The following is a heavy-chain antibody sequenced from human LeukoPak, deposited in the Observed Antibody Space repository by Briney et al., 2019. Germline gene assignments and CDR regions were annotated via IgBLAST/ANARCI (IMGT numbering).Heavy chain of an antibody. CDR3: AIQGPYSSRNNWFDP. J-gene: IGHJ5*02. V-gene: IGHV1-2*02. D-gene: IGHD6-13*01. Sequence: GASVKVSCKASGYTFTSYDINWVRQAPGQGLEWMGWINPNSGGTNYAQKFQGRVTMTRDTSINTAYMELSRLRSDDTAVYYCAIQGPYSSRNNWFDPWGQGTLVTVSS. CDR1: GYTFTSYD. CDR2: INPNSGGT.